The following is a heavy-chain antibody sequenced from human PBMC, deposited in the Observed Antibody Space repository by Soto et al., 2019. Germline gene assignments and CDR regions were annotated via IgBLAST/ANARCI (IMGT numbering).Heavy chain of an antibody. CDR3: ARVRWTVAGPGHFDY. CDR1: GGSISSYY. CDR2: IYYSGST. J-gene: IGHJ4*02. Sequence: QVQLQESGPGLVKPSETLSLTCTVSGGSISSYYWSWIRQPPGKGLEWIGYIYYSGSTNYNPSLKSRVTIPVDTSKSQFSLKLSSVTAADTAVYYCARVRWTVAGPGHFDYWGQGTLVTVSS. D-gene: IGHD6-19*01. V-gene: IGHV4-59*01.